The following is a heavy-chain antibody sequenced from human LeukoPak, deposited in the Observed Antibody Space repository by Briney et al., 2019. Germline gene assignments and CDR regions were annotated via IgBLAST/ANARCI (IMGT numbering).Heavy chain of an antibody. Sequence: GGSQRLSCAASGFTFSSYSMNWVRQAPGKGLEWVSSISSSSSYIYYADSVKGRFTISRDNAKNSLYLQMNSLRAEDTAVYYCARDSPGTKDAFDIWGQGTMVTVSS. CDR2: ISSSSSYI. V-gene: IGHV3-21*01. CDR1: GFTFSSYS. J-gene: IGHJ3*02. CDR3: ARDSPGTKDAFDI.